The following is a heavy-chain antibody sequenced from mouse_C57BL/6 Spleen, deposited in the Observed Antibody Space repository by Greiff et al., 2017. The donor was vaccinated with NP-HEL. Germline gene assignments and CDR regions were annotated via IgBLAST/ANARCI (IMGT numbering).Heavy chain of an antibody. CDR3: ASGDYYGSRFFDY. J-gene: IGHJ2*01. D-gene: IGHD1-1*01. CDR1: GFNIKNTY. V-gene: IGHV14-3*01. Sequence: VQLQQSVAELVRPGASVKLSCTASGFNIKNTYMHWVKQRPEQGLEWIGRIDPANGNTKYAPKFQGKATITADTSSNTAYLQLSSLTSEDTAIYYCASGDYYGSRFFDYWGQGTTLTVSS. CDR2: IDPANGNT.